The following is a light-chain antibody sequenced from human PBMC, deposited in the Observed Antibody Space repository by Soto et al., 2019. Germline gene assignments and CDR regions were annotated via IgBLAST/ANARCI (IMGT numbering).Light chain of an antibody. Sequence: QSALTQPASVSGSPGQSITISCTGTSSNVGSYNLVSWYQHHPGKAPKLMIYDVSKRPSGVSNRFSGSKSGITASLTISGLHAEDEADYYCCSNAGNSDVVFGGGTKLTVL. CDR3: CSNAGNSDVV. CDR1: SSNVGSYNL. J-gene: IGLJ2*01. CDR2: DVS. V-gene: IGLV2-23*02.